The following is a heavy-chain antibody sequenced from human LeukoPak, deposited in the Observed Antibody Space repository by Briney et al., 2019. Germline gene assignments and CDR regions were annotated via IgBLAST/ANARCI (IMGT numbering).Heavy chain of an antibody. J-gene: IGHJ3*02. CDR2: ISYDGSNK. V-gene: IGHV3-30*04. CDR1: GFTFSSYA. CDR3: ARDQSSCWGRMNAFDI. D-gene: IGHD6-13*01. Sequence: GGSLRLSCAASGFTFSSYAMHWVRQAPGKRLEWVAVISYDGSNKYYADSVKGRFTISRDNSKNTLYLQMNSLRAEDTAVYYCARDQSSCWGRMNAFDIWGQGTMVTVSS.